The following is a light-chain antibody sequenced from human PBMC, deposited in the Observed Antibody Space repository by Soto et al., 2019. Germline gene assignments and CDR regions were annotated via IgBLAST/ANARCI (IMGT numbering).Light chain of an antibody. Sequence: EIVLTQSPGTLSLSPGERATLSCRASQSVSSSYLAWYQQKPGQAPRPLIYGASSRAIGIPDRFSGSGSGTDFTLTISRLEPEDFAEYYCQQYGSSPWTFGQGTKVAIK. V-gene: IGKV3-20*01. CDR2: GAS. CDR3: QQYGSSPWT. J-gene: IGKJ1*01. CDR1: QSVSSSY.